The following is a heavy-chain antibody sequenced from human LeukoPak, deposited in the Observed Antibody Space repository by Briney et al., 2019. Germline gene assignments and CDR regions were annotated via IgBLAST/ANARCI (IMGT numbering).Heavy chain of an antibody. V-gene: IGHV4-38-2*02. Sequence: SETLSLTCTVSGYSISSGYYWGWIRQPPGKGLEWIGSIYHSGSTYYNPSLKSRVTISVDTSKNQFSLKLSSVTAADTAVYYCARARYQRGYSYAFGYWGQGTLVTVSS. CDR3: ARARYQRGYSYAFGY. J-gene: IGHJ4*02. CDR1: GYSISSGYY. CDR2: IYHSGST. D-gene: IGHD5-18*01.